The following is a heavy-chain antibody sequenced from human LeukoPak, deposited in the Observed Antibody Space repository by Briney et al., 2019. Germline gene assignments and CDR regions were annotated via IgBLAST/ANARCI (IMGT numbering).Heavy chain of an antibody. CDR3: ASGDGYNFY. J-gene: IGHJ4*02. Sequence: ASVKVSCKASGGTFSSYAISWVRQAPGQGLEWMGRIIPILGIANYAQKFQGRVTITADKSTSTAYMELSGLRSEDTAVYYCASGDGYNFYWGQGTLVTVSS. CDR1: GGTFSSYA. CDR2: IIPILGIA. D-gene: IGHD5-24*01. V-gene: IGHV1-69*04.